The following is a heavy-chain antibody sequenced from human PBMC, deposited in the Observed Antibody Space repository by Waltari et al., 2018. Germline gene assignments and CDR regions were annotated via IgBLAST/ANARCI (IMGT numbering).Heavy chain of an antibody. CDR2: IIPIFGTA. J-gene: IGHJ4*02. V-gene: IGHV1-69*01. D-gene: IGHD5-18*01. Sequence: QVQLVQSGAEVKKPGASVKVSCKASGYTFTSYDINWVRQATGQGLEWMGWIIPIFGTANYAQKFQGRVTITTDESTSTAYMELSSLRSEDTAVYYCARDSVDTAMDYWGQGTLVTVSS. CDR1: GYTFTSYD. CDR3: ARDSVDTAMDY.